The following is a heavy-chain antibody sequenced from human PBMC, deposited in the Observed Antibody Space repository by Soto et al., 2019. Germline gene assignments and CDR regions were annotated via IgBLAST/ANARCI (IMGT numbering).Heavy chain of an antibody. V-gene: IGHV1-69*13. CDR1: GGTFSSYA. Sequence: ASVKVSCNVSGGTFSSYAISWGLQAPGQVLEWMGGIIPIFGTANYAQKFQGRVTITADESTSTAYMELSSLRSEDTAVYYCARAVTIFGVVIGPYYGMDVWGKGTTVTVSS. J-gene: IGHJ6*04. CDR3: ARAVTIFGVVIGPYYGMDV. CDR2: IIPIFGTA. D-gene: IGHD3-3*01.